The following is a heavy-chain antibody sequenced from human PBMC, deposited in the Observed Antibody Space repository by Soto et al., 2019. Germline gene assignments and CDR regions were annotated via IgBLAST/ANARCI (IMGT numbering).Heavy chain of an antibody. CDR3: ARSGYCSSTSCYVPFDY. D-gene: IGHD2-2*01. Sequence: ASVKVSCKASGYTFTSYGISWVRQAPGQGLEWMGWISAYNGNTNYAQKLQGRVTMTTDTSTSTAYMELRSLRSDDTAVYYCARSGYCSSTSCYVPFDYWGQGTLVTVSS. CDR2: ISAYNGNT. J-gene: IGHJ4*02. CDR1: GYTFTSYG. V-gene: IGHV1-18*01.